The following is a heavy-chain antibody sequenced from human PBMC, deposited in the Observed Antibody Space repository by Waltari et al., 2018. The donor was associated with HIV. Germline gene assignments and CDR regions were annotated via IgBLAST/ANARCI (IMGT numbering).Heavy chain of an antibody. D-gene: IGHD2-21*02. J-gene: IGHJ6*02. V-gene: IGHV4-39*01. Sequence: QLQLQESGPGLVKPSEPLSLTYTVSGSSIGSVSYYWGWIRQPPGKGLGWIWSIYYSGSTYYNPSLNSRVTISVDTCMNQCALKLSSVTAADTAVYYCARHGEAVVTLWDVWGQGTTVTVSS. CDR2: IYYSGST. CDR3: ARHGEAVVTLWDV. CDR1: GSSIGSVSYY.